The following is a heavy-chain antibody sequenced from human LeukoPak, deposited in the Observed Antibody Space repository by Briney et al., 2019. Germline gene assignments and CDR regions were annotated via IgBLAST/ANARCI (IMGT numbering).Heavy chain of an antibody. Sequence: GGSLRLSCAASGFIFSDYIMHWVRQAPGKGLEWVALIAHDGTYKHCADSVEGRFTISRDNSKNTLYLQMNSLRGEDTAVYYCASEVRPSEFDYWGQGTLVTVSS. CDR3: ASEVRPSEFDY. CDR1: GFIFSDYI. CDR2: IAHDGTYK. V-gene: IGHV3-30-3*01. J-gene: IGHJ4*02. D-gene: IGHD1-26*01.